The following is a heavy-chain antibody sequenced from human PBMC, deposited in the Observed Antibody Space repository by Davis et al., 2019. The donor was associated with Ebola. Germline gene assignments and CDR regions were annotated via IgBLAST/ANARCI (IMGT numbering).Heavy chain of an antibody. Sequence: ASVKVSCKASGYTFTSYYMHWVRQASRQGLEWMGIINPSAGSTSYAQKFQGRVTMTRDTSTSTVYMELSSLRSEDTAVYYCARDGEGASYYYYGMDVWDQGTTVTVSS. CDR2: INPSAGST. CDR3: ARDGEGASYYYYGMDV. J-gene: IGHJ6*02. V-gene: IGHV1-46*01. D-gene: IGHD3-16*01. CDR1: GYTFTSYY.